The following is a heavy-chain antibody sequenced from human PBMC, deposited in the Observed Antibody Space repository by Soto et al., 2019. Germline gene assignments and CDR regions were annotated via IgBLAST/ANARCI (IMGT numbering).Heavy chain of an antibody. CDR1: GFTFSSYG. V-gene: IGHV3-33*01. Sequence: QVQLVESGGGVVQPGRSLRLSCAASGFTFSSYGMHWVRQAPGKGLEWVAVIWYDGSNKYYADSVKGRFTISRDNAKNTLYLQMNSLRAEDTAVYYCARGGAVTAIPLLLALQNWYFDLWGRGTLVTVSS. D-gene: IGHD2-21*02. CDR2: IWYDGSNK. J-gene: IGHJ2*01. CDR3: ARGGAVTAIPLLLALQNWYFDL.